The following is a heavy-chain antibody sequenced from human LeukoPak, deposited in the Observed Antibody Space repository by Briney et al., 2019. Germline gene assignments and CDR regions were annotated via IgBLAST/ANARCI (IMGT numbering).Heavy chain of an antibody. Sequence: GGSLRLSCAASGFTFSSYAMHWVRQAPGKGLEYVSAISSNGGSTYYANSVKGRFTISRDNSKNTLYLQMGSLRAEDMAVYYCARAQNEKVQLERRGAYDYWGKGTLVTVSS. J-gene: IGHJ4*02. CDR3: ARAQNEKVQLERRGAYDY. V-gene: IGHV3-64*01. CDR2: ISSNGGST. D-gene: IGHD1-1*01. CDR1: GFTFSSYA.